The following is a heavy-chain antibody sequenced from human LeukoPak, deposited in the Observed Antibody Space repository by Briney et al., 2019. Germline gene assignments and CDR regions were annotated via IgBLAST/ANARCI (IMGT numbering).Heavy chain of an antibody. CDR2: IIPIFGTA. V-gene: IGHV1-69*05. CDR1: GGTFSSYA. Sequence: SVKVSCKASGGTFSSYAISWVRQAPGQGLEWMGGIIPIFGTANYAQKFQGRVTMTRDTSTSTVYMELSSLRSEDTAVYYCARETGYSGYEGYWGQGTLVTVSS. D-gene: IGHD5-12*01. CDR3: ARETGYSGYEGY. J-gene: IGHJ4*02.